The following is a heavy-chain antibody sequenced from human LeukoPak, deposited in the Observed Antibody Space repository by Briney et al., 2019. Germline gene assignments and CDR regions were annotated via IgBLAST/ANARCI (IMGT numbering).Heavy chain of an antibody. CDR2: IYYSGST. D-gene: IGHD3-10*01. CDR3: ARALRGFGEPFDY. V-gene: IGHV4-59*01. CDR1: GGSISSYY. Sequence: SETLSLTCTVSGGSISSYYWSWIRQPPGKGLEWIGYIYYSGSTNYNPSLKSLVTISVDTSKNQFSLKLSSVTAADTAVYYCARALRGFGEPFDYWGQGTLVTVSS. J-gene: IGHJ4*02.